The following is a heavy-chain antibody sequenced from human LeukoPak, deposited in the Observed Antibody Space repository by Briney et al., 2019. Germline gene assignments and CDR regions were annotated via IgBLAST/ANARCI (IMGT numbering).Heavy chain of an antibody. CDR1: GITLSNYG. D-gene: IGHD3-22*01. Sequence: GGSLRLSCAVSGITLSNYGMTWVRQAPGKGLEWVAGISDSGGRTNYADSVKGRFTISRDNPKNTLCLQMNSLRAEDTAVYFCAKRGVVIRVILVGFHKEAYYFDSWGQGALVTVSS. V-gene: IGHV3-23*01. CDR3: AKRGVVIRVILVGFHKEAYYFDS. J-gene: IGHJ4*02. CDR2: ISDSGGRT.